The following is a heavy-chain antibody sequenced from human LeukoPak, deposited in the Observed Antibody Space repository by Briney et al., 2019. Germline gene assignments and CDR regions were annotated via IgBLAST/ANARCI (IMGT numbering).Heavy chain of an antibody. D-gene: IGHD3-22*01. V-gene: IGHV1-18*01. CDR2: ISAYNGNT. J-gene: IGHJ1*01. Sequence: GASVKVSCKASGGTFSSYAISWVRQAPGQGLEWMGWISAYNGNTNYAQKLQGRVTMTTDTSTSTAYMELRSLRSDDTAVYYCARDVTYYYDSSGYYGQYFQHWGQGTLVTVSS. CDR3: ARDVTYYYDSSGYYGQYFQH. CDR1: GGTFSSYA.